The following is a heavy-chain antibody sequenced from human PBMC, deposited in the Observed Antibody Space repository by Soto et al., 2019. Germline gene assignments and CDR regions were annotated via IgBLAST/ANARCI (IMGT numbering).Heavy chain of an antibody. V-gene: IGHV3-48*02. CDR3: ARSARKWLSLYNWFDP. Sequence: PGGSLRLSCAASGFTFSSYSMNWVRQAPGKGLEWVSYISSSSSTIYYADSVKGRFTISRDNAKNSLYLQMNSLRDEDTAVYYCARSARKWLSLYNWFDPWGQGTLVTVSS. CDR2: ISSSSSTI. D-gene: IGHD6-19*01. CDR1: GFTFSSYS. J-gene: IGHJ5*02.